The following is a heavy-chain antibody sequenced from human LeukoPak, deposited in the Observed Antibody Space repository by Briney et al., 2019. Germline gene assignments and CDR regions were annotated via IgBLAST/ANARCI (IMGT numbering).Heavy chain of an antibody. CDR2: IYYSGST. Sequence: SETLSLTCTVSGGSISSYYWSWIRQPPGKGLEWIGYIYYSGSTNYNPSLKSRVTISVDTSKNQFSLKLSSVTAADTAVYYCARVGPGSQPDIVATIFDYWGQGTLVTVSS. CDR3: ARVGPGSQPDIVATIFDY. D-gene: IGHD5-12*01. J-gene: IGHJ4*02. V-gene: IGHV4-59*08. CDR1: GGSISSYY.